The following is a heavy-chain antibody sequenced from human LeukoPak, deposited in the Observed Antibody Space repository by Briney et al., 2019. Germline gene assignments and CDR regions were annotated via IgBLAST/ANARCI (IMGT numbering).Heavy chain of an antibody. Sequence: SQTLSLTCTVSGGSISSGDYYWSWIRQPPGKGLEWIGYIYYSGSTYYNPSLKSRVTISVDTSKNQFSLKLSSVTAADTAVYYCARGGKLKYDSSGYYFGYAFDIWGQGTMVTVSS. D-gene: IGHD3-22*01. J-gene: IGHJ3*02. V-gene: IGHV4-30-4*01. CDR3: ARGGKLKYDSSGYYFGYAFDI. CDR1: GGSISSGDYY. CDR2: IYYSGST.